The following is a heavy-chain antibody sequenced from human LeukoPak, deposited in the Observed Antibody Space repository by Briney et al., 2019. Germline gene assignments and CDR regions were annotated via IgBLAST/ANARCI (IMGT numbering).Heavy chain of an antibody. V-gene: IGHV3-53*01. Sequence: GGSLRLSCAASGFTVSSIHMVWVRQAPGKGLEWVSATYTGGNSYYADPVKGRFIISRDISKNTLYLQMNSLRAEDSALYYCARGGRGSAAVVAPRSFDIWGQGTMVTVSS. D-gene: IGHD3-22*01. CDR2: TYTGGNS. J-gene: IGHJ3*02. CDR3: ARGGRGSAAVVAPRSFDI. CDR1: GFTVSSIH.